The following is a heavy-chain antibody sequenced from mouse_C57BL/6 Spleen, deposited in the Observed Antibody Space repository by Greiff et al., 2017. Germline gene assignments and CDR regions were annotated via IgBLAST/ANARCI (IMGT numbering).Heavy chain of an antibody. CDR2: IDPSDGYT. J-gene: IGHJ2*01. V-gene: IGHV1-69*01. CDR3: ARWDGNYTYYFDY. CDR1: GYTFTSYC. Sequence: QVQLQQPGAELVMPGASVKLSCKASGYTFTSYCMHWVKQRPGQGLEWIGGIDPSDGYTNYNQKFKGKSTFTVDKSSSTAYMQLSSLTSEDSAVYYCARWDGNYTYYFDYWGQGTTLTVSS. D-gene: IGHD2-1*01.